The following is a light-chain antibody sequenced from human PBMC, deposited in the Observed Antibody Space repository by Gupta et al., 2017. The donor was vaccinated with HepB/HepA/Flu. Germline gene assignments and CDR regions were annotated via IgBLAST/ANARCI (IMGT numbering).Light chain of an antibody. CDR3: QQYDSTPYT. CDR1: QSVLYSSNNTNY. V-gene: IGKV4-1*01. Sequence: DGVMTQSPYSLAVSLGERATINCKSSQSVLYSSNNTNYLAWYQQKPGQPPKLLIYWASTRESGIPDSFSGRGSGTDFTLTISSLQAEDVAVYYCQQYDSTPYTFGQGTKVEIK. J-gene: IGKJ1*01. CDR2: WAS.